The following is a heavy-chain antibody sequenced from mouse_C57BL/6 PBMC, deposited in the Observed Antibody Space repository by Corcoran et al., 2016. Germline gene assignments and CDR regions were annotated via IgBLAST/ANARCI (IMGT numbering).Heavy chain of an antibody. J-gene: IGHJ2*01. Sequence: QIQLVQSGPELKKPGETVKISCKALGYTFTTYGISWVKQAPGKGFKGMGWINTYSGAPTYADDFKGRFAFSLETSASTAYLQINNLKNEDTATYFCARRDYYGSSHFDYWGQGTTLTVSS. D-gene: IGHD1-1*01. CDR1: GYTFTTYG. V-gene: IGHV9-3*01. CDR2: INTYSGAP. CDR3: ARRDYYGSSHFDY.